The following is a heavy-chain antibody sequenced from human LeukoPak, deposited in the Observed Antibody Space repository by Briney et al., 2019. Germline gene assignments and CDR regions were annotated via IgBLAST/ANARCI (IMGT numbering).Heavy chain of an antibody. CDR1: GGSFSGYY. CDR2: IYYSGST. CDR3: ARAYYDSSGYCFGDAFDI. J-gene: IGHJ3*02. V-gene: IGHV4-59*01. Sequence: PSETLSLTCAVYGGSFSGYYWSWIRQPPGKGLEWIGYIYYSGSTNYNPSLKSRVTISVDTSKNQFSLKLSSVTAADTAVYYCARAYYDSSGYCFGDAFDIWGQGTMVTVSS. D-gene: IGHD3-22*01.